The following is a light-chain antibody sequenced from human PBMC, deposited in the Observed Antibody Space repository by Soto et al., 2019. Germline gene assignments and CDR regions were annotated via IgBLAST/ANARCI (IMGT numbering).Light chain of an antibody. CDR2: GGS. V-gene: IGKV3-20*01. CDR3: QQYGSSPWT. J-gene: IGKJ1*01. Sequence: EIVLTQSPGTLSLSPGERATLSCRASQVVNSGYLAWFQQKPGQAPRLLIYGGSNRATGIPDRFSGDKSGTDFTLTVSSLEPEDFGVYYCQQYGSSPWTFGQGTKVDIK. CDR1: QVVNSGY.